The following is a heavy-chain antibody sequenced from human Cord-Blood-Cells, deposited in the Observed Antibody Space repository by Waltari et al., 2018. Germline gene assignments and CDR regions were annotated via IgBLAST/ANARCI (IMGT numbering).Heavy chain of an antibody. CDR1: GHDLTGHH. V-gene: IGHV1-2*04. CDR3: ARSGYCSSTSCYSDY. D-gene: IGHD2-2*01. CDR2: INPNSGGT. J-gene: IGHJ4*02. Sequence: VQLVPSGAEVNQPGASVKVSCKALGHDLTGHHIHWVRSAPGQGLEWMGWINPNSGGTNYAQKFQGWVTMTRDTSISTADMELSRLRSDDTAVYYCARSGYCSSTSCYSDYWGQGTLVTVSS.